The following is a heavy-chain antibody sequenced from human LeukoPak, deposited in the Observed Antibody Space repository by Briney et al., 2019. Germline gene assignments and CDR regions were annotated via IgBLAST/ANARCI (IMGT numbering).Heavy chain of an antibody. Sequence: PGGSLRLSCAASGFTFSSYEMNWVRQAPGKGLEGVSYISRSGSTIYYADSVKGRFTISRDNAKNSLYLQMNSLRAEDTALYYCAKVLARDDYGDYGAQTIFDYWGQGTLVTVSS. CDR1: GFTFSSYE. V-gene: IGHV3-48*03. J-gene: IGHJ4*02. CDR3: AKVLARDDYGDYGAQTIFDY. D-gene: IGHD4-17*01. CDR2: ISRSGSTI.